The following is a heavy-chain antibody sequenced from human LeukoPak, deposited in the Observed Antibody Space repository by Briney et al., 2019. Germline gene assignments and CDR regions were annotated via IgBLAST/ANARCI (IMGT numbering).Heavy chain of an antibody. CDR3: ARDQGQLPNFDY. Sequence: SETLSLTCTVSGGPISSYYWSWIRQPAGKGLEWIGRIYTSGSTNYNPSLKSRVTISVDKSKNQCSLKLSSVTAADTAVYYCARDQGQLPNFDYWGQGTLVTVSS. V-gene: IGHV4-4*07. CDR1: GGPISSYY. J-gene: IGHJ4*02. D-gene: IGHD5-18*01. CDR2: IYTSGST.